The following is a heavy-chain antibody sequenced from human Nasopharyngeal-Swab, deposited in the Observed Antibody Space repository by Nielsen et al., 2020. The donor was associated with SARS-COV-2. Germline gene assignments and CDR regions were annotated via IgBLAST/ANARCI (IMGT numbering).Heavy chain of an antibody. CDR3: ARGGGITIFGVVIIREFDY. J-gene: IGHJ4*02. CDR1: GGSISSYY. D-gene: IGHD3-3*01. V-gene: IGHV4-59*01. Sequence: SETLSLTCTVSGGSISSYYWSWIRQPPGKGLEWIGYIYYSGSTNCNPSLKSRVTISVDTSKNQFSLKLSSVTAADTAVYYCARGGGITIFGVVIIREFDYWGQGTLVTVSS. CDR2: IYYSGST.